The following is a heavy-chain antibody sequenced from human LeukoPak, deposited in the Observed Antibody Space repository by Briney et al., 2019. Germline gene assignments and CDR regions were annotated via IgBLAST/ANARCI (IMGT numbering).Heavy chain of an antibody. V-gene: IGHV3-30*18. D-gene: IGHD3-10*01. CDR3: AKDRGGFDP. Sequence: GGSLRLSCAASGFTFSSYGMHWVRQAPGKGLEWVAVISYDGSNKCYADSVRGRFTISRDNSKNTLYLQMNSLRAEDTAVYYCAKDRGGFDPWGQGTLVTVSS. CDR2: ISYDGSNK. J-gene: IGHJ5*02. CDR1: GFTFSSYG.